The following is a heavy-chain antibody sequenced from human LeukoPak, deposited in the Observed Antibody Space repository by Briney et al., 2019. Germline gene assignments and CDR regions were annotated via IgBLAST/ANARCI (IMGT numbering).Heavy chain of an antibody. V-gene: IGHV4-34*01. CDR1: GGSFSGYY. J-gene: IGHJ6*04. CDR3: ARGRVPAAIPYYYYGMDV. CDR2: INHSGST. Sequence: SETLSLTCAVYGGSFSGYYWSWIRQPPGKGLEWIGEINHSGSTNYNPSLKSRVTISVDTSKNQFSLKLSSVTAADTAVHYCARGRVPAAIPYYYYGMDVWGKGTTVTVSS. D-gene: IGHD2-2*01.